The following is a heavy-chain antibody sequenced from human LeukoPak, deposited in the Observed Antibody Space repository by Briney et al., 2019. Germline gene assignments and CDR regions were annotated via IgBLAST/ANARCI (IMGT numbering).Heavy chain of an antibody. J-gene: IGHJ3*02. V-gene: IGHV1-2*05. CDR1: GYTFTAYY. D-gene: IGHD2-15*01. Sequence: GASVKVSCKASGYTFTAYYIHWVRQAPGQGLEWMGRINPNSGGTSYAQKFQGRVTMTRDTSISTAYMELSRLRSDDTVVYYCAIAGGGSDAFDIRGQGTMVTVSS. CDR2: INPNSGGT. CDR3: AIAGGGSDAFDI.